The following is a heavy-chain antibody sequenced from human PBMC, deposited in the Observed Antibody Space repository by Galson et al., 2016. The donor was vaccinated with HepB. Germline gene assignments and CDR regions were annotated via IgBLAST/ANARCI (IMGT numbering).Heavy chain of an antibody. V-gene: IGHV3-23*01. D-gene: IGHD7-27*01. CDR3: VKDVWGAH. CDR1: GFSFSISA. J-gene: IGHJ4*02. CDR2: MSGPGGTT. Sequence: SLRLSCAASGFSFSISAMSWVRQVPGKGLEWVSSMSGPGGTTYYADSVKGRFTISRDNSRNTLFLQMNSLRAEDTAIYYCVKDVWGAHWGQGTLVTVSS.